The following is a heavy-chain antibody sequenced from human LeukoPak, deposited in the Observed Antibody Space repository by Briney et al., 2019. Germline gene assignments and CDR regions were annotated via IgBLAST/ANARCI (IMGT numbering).Heavy chain of an antibody. V-gene: IGHV1-8*01. CDR3: ARLAVAGTTDYWYFDL. CDR1: GYTFTSYD. CDR2: MNPNSGNT. Sequence: ASVKVSCKASGYTFTSYDINWVRQATGQGLEWMGWMNPNSGNTGYAQKFQGRVTMTRNTSISTAYMELSSLRSDDTAVYYCARLAVAGTTDYWYFDLWGRGTLVTVSS. D-gene: IGHD6-19*01. J-gene: IGHJ2*01.